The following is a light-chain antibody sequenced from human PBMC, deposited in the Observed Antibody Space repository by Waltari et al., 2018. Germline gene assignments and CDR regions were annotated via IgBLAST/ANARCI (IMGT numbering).Light chain of an antibody. CDR3: QQRRRWPLT. V-gene: IGKV3-11*01. CDR2: DTS. J-gene: IGKJ4*01. Sequence: EIVLTQSPATLSLSPGERATLPCRASQTVDTYLAWYQQRPGQAPRHLIYDTSNRATGIPDRFSGSGSETDFTLTISSLEPEDFAVYYCQQRRRWPLTFGGGSKVEI. CDR1: QTVDTY.